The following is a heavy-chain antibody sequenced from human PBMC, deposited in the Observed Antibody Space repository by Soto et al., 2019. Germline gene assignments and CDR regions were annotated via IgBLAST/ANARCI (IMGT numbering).Heavy chain of an antibody. J-gene: IGHJ6*02. CDR1: GFTFSSYA. Sequence: PGGSLRLSCAASGFTFSSYAMSWVRQAPGKGLEWVTAINGGSTTYYADSVKGRFTISRDNSKNTLYLQMNSLRAEDTAVYYCAKDKDWSGVYGMDVWGQGNTVTVSS. CDR3: AKDKDWSGVYGMDV. V-gene: IGHV3-23*01. D-gene: IGHD3-3*01. CDR2: INGGSTT.